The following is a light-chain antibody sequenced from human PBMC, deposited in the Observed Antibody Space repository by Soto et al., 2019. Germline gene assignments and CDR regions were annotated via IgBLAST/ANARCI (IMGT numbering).Light chain of an antibody. CDR3: QQSYSMPRT. J-gene: IGKJ1*01. Sequence: DIQMTQSPSSLSASVGDRVTISCRASQTISSYLNWYQQKPGKAPKLLIYAASRLRSGVPSRFSGSGSGTDFTLTISSLQPEDIATYYCQQSYSMPRTFGQGTKVDIK. CDR1: QTISSY. CDR2: AAS. V-gene: IGKV1-39*01.